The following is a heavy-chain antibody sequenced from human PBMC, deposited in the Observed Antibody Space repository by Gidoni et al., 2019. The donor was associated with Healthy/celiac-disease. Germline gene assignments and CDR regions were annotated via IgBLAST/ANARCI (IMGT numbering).Heavy chain of an antibody. J-gene: IGHJ4*02. D-gene: IGHD3-3*01. CDR2: ISWNSGSI. V-gene: IGHV3-9*01. CDR1: GFTFDDYA. CDR3: AKDSNYDFWSGYLRY. Sequence: EVQLVESGGGLVQPGRSLILSCAASGFTFDDYAMHWVRQAPGKGLEWVSGISWNSGSIGYADSVKGRFTISRDNAKNSLYLQMNSLRAEDTALYYCAKDSNYDFWSGYLRYWGQGTLVTVSS.